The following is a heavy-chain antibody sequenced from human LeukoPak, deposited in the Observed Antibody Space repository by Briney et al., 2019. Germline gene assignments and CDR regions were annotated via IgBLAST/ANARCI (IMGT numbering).Heavy chain of an antibody. J-gene: IGHJ4*02. CDR1: GFTFSSYA. CDR3: ARAGGIAAAGSFDY. CDR2: ISYDGSNK. D-gene: IGHD6-13*01. Sequence: PGGSLRLSCAASGFTFSSYAMHWVRQAPGKGLEGVAVISYDGSNKYYADSVKGRFTISRDNSKNTLYLQMNSLRAEDTAVYYCARAGGIAAAGSFDYWGQGTLVTVSS. V-gene: IGHV3-30*04.